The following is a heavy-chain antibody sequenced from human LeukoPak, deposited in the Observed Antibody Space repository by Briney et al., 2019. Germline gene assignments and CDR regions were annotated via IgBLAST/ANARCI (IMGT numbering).Heavy chain of an antibody. Sequence: ASVKVSCKASGYTFTNFGIHWVRQAPGQGLDWMGWTSGYNDNANYAQKLQGRVTMTTDTSTSTAYMELRSLRSDDTAIYYCARDGTSTDDYWGQGTLVTVSS. CDR1: GYTFTNFG. V-gene: IGHV1-18*01. J-gene: IGHJ4*02. CDR3: ARDGTSTDDY. D-gene: IGHD2-2*01. CDR2: TSGYNDNA.